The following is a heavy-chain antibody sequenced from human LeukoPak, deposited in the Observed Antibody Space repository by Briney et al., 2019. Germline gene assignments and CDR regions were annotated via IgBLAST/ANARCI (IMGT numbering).Heavy chain of an antibody. CDR1: GFTFSSYN. J-gene: IGHJ3*02. CDR2: ISSSSSYI. D-gene: IGHD6-13*01. CDR3: ARDPHAGYSSSWYLGDAFDI. Sequence: GGSLRLSCAASGFTFSSYNMNWVRQAPGKGLEWVSSISSSSSYIYYADSGKGRFTISRDNAKNSLYLQMNSLRAEDTAVHYCARDPHAGYSSSWYLGDAFDIWGQGTMVTVSS. V-gene: IGHV3-21*01.